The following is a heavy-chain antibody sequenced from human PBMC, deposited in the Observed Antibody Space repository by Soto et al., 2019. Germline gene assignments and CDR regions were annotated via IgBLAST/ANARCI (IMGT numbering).Heavy chain of an antibody. V-gene: IGHV3-30-3*01. Sequence: QVQLVESGGGVVQPGRSLRLSCAASGFTFSRHTMHWVRQAPGKGLEWVAAISDDGSNTYYADSVKGRFTISRDNSKNTLYLQMNSLSSEDTAVHHCAREVDYDFWSGFSTDPYYFDDWGQGTLVTVSS. J-gene: IGHJ4*02. CDR2: ISDDGSNT. CDR1: GFTFSRHT. CDR3: AREVDYDFWSGFSTDPYYFDD. D-gene: IGHD3-3*01.